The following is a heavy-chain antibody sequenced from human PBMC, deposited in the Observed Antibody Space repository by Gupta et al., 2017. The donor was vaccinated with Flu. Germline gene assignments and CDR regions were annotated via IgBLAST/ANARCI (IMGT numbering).Heavy chain of an antibody. V-gene: IGHV3-73*01. CDR2: IRSKANSYAT. D-gene: IGHD3-3*01. CDR1: GFTFSGSA. J-gene: IGHJ6*02. CDR3: TRRAAIFGRYYYGMDV. Sequence: EVQLVESGGGLVQPGGSLKLSCAASGFTFSGSAMHWVRQASGKGLEWVGRIRSKANSYATAYAASVKGRFTISRDDSKNTAYLQMNSLKTEDTAVYYCTRRAAIFGRYYYGMDVWGQGTTVTVSS.